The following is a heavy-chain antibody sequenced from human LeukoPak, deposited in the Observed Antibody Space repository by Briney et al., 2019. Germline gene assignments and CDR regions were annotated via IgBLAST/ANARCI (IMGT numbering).Heavy chain of an antibody. J-gene: IGHJ3*02. CDR3: ARETRAPVLVAFDI. Sequence: HAGGSLRLSCAASGFTFNTYSMNWVRQAPGKGLEWVSYISSGSSSIYYADSVKGRFTISRDNAKNSLYLQMNSLRAEDTAVYYCARETRAPVLVAFDIWGQGTMVTVSS. V-gene: IGHV3-48*04. CDR2: ISSGSSSI. CDR1: GFTFNTYS. D-gene: IGHD1-1*01.